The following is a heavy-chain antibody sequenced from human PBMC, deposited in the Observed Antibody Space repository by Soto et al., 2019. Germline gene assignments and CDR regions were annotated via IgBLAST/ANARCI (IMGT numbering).Heavy chain of an antibody. V-gene: IGHV3-48*01. CDR2: ISSSSSTI. CDR3: ARTDIVEVPAVEDGVWFDP. Sequence: EVQLVESGGGLVQPGGSLRLSCAASGFTFSSYSMNWVRQAPGKGLEWVSYISSSSSTIYYADSVKGRFTISRDNAKNSLYLQMNSLRAEDTAVYYCARTDIVEVPAVEDGVWFDPWGQGTLLTVSS. D-gene: IGHD2-2*01. CDR1: GFTFSSYS. J-gene: IGHJ5*02.